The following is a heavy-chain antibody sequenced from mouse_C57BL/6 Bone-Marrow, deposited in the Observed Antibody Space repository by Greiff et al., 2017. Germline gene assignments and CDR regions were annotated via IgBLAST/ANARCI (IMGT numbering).Heavy chain of an antibody. Sequence: EVQLQQSGPVLVKPGASVKMSCKASGYTFTDYYMNWVKQSHGKSLEWIGVINPYNGGTSYNQKFKGKATLTVDKSSSTAYMELNSLTSEDSAVYYCARYDYPWFAYWGQGTLVTVSA. D-gene: IGHD2-4*01. CDR1: GYTFTDYY. V-gene: IGHV1-19*01. J-gene: IGHJ3*01. CDR3: ARYDYPWFAY. CDR2: INPYNGGT.